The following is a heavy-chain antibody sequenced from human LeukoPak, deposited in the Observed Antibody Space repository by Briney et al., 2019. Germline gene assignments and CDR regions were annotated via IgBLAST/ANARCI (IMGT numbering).Heavy chain of an antibody. V-gene: IGHV3-21*01. CDR3: ARDTDCGDYVSGY. CDR2: ISSSSSYI. D-gene: IGHD4-17*01. Sequence: GGSLRLSCAASGFTFSSYSMNWVRQAPGKGLEWVSSISSSSSYIYYADSVKGRFTISRDNAKNSLYLQMNSLRAEDTAVYYCARDTDCGDYVSGYWGQGTLVTVSS. CDR1: GFTFSSYS. J-gene: IGHJ4*02.